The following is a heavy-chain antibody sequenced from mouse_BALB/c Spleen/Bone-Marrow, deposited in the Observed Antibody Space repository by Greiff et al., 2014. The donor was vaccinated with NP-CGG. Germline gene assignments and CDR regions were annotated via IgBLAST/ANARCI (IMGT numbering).Heavy chain of an antibody. Sequence: VQLQQSGAELVRPGTSVKVSCKASGYAFTNYLIEWVKQRPGQGLEWIGVINPGSGGTNYNEKFKGKATLTADKSSSTAYMQRSSLTSDDSAVYCCARSRTGFAYWGQGTLVTVSA. CDR1: GYAFTNYL. CDR3: ARSRTGFAY. V-gene: IGHV1-54*03. CDR2: INPGSGGT. J-gene: IGHJ3*01.